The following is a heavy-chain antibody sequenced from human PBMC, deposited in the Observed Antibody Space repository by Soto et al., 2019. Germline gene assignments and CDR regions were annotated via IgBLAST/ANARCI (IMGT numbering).Heavy chain of an antibody. V-gene: IGHV1-18*01. CDR1: GYTFTSYG. J-gene: IGHJ6*02. CDR3: ARDDYSNSRGYYYYYYGMDV. Sequence: GASVKVSCKASGYTFTSYGISWVRQAPGQGLEWMGWISAYNGNTNYAQKLQGRVTMTTDTSTSTAYMELRSLRSDDTAVYYCARDDYSNSRGYYYYYYGMDVWGQGTTVTGSS. CDR2: ISAYNGNT. D-gene: IGHD4-4*01.